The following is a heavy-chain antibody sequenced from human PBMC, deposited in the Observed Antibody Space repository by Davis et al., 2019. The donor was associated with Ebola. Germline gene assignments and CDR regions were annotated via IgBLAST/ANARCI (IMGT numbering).Heavy chain of an antibody. CDR2: ISSSGSTI. J-gene: IGHJ3*01. CDR1: GFTFSAYY. Sequence: GGSLRLSCAASGFTFSAYYMSWIRQAPGKGLEWVSYISSSGSTIYYADSLKGRFAISRDNAKNSLYLQMNSLRAEDTAVYYCARGGLYDSSGYSHAAFDVWGRGTMVTVSS. V-gene: IGHV3-11*04. D-gene: IGHD3-22*01. CDR3: ARGGLYDSSGYSHAAFDV.